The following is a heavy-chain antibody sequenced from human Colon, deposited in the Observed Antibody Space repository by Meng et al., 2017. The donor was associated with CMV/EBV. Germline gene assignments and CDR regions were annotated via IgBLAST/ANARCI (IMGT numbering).Heavy chain of an antibody. Sequence: GIPDNTAGEHWGRQAAAKGLGWVACIRRRGTYIHYADAVESRFTISRDNAKTSVYLQMDNLTGEDTAIYFCARVGSSGGLDYWGQGTLVTVSS. CDR1: GIPDNTAG. CDR3: ARVGSSGGLDY. D-gene: IGHD2-15*01. CDR2: IRRRGTYI. V-gene: IGHV3-21*01. J-gene: IGHJ4*02.